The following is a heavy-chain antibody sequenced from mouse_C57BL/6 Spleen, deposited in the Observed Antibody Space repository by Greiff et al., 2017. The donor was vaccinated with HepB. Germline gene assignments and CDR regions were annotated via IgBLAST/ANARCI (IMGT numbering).Heavy chain of an antibody. CDR2: ISDGGSYT. V-gene: IGHV5-4*01. CDR1: GFTFSSYA. J-gene: IGHJ3*01. D-gene: IGHD2-4*01. CDR3: AIADLYYDYGGGFAY. Sequence: EVQRVESGGGLVKPGGSLKLSCAASGFTFSSYAMSWVRQTPEKRLEWVATISDGGSYTYYPDNVKGRFTISRDNAKNNLYLQMSHLKSEDTAMYYCAIADLYYDYGGGFAYWGQGTLVTVSA.